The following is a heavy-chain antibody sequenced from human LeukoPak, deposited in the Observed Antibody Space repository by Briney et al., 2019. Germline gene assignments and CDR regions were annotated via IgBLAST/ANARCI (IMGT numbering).Heavy chain of an antibody. V-gene: IGHV1-2*02. Sequence: GASVTVSCKVSGYTFTVYYMHWVRQAPGQGLEWLGWINPNSGGTNYAQNFQGRVTMTRDTSISTAYMELSRLRSDDTAVYYCARDQGHGGNSWDYWGQGTLVTVSS. CDR1: GYTFTVYY. CDR2: INPNSGGT. D-gene: IGHD4-23*01. J-gene: IGHJ4*02. CDR3: ARDQGHGGNSWDY.